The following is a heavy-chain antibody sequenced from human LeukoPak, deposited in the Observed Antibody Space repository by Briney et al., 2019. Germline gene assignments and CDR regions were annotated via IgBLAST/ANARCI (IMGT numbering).Heavy chain of an antibody. CDR1: GFTFSSYW. CDR3: ARVRATFSPHFDN. D-gene: IGHD5-12*01. V-gene: IGHV3-74*01. CDR2: INSDGSIT. J-gene: IGHJ4*02. Sequence: PGGSLRLSCAASGFTFSSYWMHWVRQAPGKGLMWVSRINSDGSITNYADSVKGRFTISRDNVKNTLYLQMDSLRAEDTAVYYCARVRATFSPHFDNWGQGTLVTVSS.